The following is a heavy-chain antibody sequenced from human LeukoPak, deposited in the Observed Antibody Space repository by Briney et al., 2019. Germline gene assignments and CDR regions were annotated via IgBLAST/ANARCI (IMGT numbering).Heavy chain of an antibody. V-gene: IGHV3-21*01. J-gene: IGHJ4*02. Sequence: PGGSLRLSCAAPGITFSIYSLKWGRQAPGKGLGWVSSISSSSSYIYYADSVKGRFTISRDNAKNSLYLHMNSLRAEDTAVYFCAREPTVGTPPAWGQGTLVTVSS. CDR3: AREPTVGTPPA. CDR1: GITFSIYS. D-gene: IGHD4-23*01. CDR2: ISSSSSYI.